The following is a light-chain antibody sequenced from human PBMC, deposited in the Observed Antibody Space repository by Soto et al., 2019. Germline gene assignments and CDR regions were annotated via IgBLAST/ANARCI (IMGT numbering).Light chain of an antibody. CDR2: AAS. V-gene: IGKV3D-20*02. Sequence: EIVMTQSPATLSVSPGEGASLSCRASQSVSSSHLAWYQHKPGQAPRLLIYAASSRATGSPDRFSGGGSGTDFTLTISRLEPEDFAVYYCHQRSNWPGTFGQGTKVDIK. CDR3: HQRSNWPGT. J-gene: IGKJ1*01. CDR1: QSVSSSH.